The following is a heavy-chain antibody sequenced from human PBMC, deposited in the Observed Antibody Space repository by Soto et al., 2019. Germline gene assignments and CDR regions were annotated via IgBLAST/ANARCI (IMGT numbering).Heavy chain of an antibody. CDR1: GFTVSTYT. CDR3: AKSRSVEDAFDI. J-gene: IGHJ3*02. V-gene: IGHV3-23*01. CDR2: ICSGGVGT. Sequence: GGSLRLSCSASGFTVSTYTMGWVRLAPGKGLEWVSTICSGGVGTHYADSVTGRFSISRDNSKNTLDLQMNSLRAEDTAIYYCAKSRSVEDAFDIWGKGTMVTVSS.